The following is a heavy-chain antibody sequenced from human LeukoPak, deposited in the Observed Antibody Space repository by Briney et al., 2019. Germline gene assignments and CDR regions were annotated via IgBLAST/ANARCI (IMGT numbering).Heavy chain of an antibody. V-gene: IGHV1-46*01. CDR1: GYTFFSYY. Sequence: GSGKVSCKTSGYTFFSYYIHWVRQAPGQGLEWMGMIHPSGGDANYAQKFQGRVTVTMDTSTSTVHMELSSLTSNDTAVFYCARTSTSGSPFDYWGQGTLVTVSS. J-gene: IGHJ4*02. CDR2: IHPSGGDA. CDR3: ARTSTSGSPFDY. D-gene: IGHD1-26*01.